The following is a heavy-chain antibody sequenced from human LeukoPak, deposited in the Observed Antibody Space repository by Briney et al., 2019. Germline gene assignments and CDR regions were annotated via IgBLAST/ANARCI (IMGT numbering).Heavy chain of an antibody. D-gene: IGHD6-19*01. CDR3: ARQYSSGWSDY. V-gene: IGHV5-10-1*01. CDR1: GYSFTSYW. J-gene: IGHJ4*02. CDR2: IDPSDSYT. Sequence: LGESLKTSCKGSGYSFTSYWISWVRQMPGKGLEWIGRIDPSDSYTNYSPSFQGHVTISADESISTAYLQWSSLKASDTAMYYCARQYSSGWSDYWGQGTLVTVSS.